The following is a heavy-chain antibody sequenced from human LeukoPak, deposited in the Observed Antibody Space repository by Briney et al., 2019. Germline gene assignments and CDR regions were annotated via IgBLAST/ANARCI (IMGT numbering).Heavy chain of an antibody. Sequence: SVKVSCKASGGTFSSYAISWVRQAPGQGLEWMGRIIPILGIANYAQKFQGRVTITADKSTSTAYMELSSLRSEDTAVYYCATVDTAMVNPLYYFDYWGQGTLVTVSS. J-gene: IGHJ4*02. D-gene: IGHD5-18*01. CDR2: IIPILGIA. V-gene: IGHV1-69*04. CDR3: ATVDTAMVNPLYYFDY. CDR1: GGTFSSYA.